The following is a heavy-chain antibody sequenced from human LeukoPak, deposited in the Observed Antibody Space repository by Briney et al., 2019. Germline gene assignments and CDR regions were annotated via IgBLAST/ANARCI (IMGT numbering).Heavy chain of an antibody. Sequence: SETLSLTCTVSGGSISSYYWSWIRQPPGKGLEWIAYIYYSGSTNYNPSLKSRVTISVDTSKNQFSLNLSSVTAADTAVYYCARTPRYFDLWGQGTLVTVSS. CDR3: ARTPRYFDL. CDR2: IYYSGST. CDR1: GGSISSYY. V-gene: IGHV4-59*01. J-gene: IGHJ4*02. D-gene: IGHD3-9*01.